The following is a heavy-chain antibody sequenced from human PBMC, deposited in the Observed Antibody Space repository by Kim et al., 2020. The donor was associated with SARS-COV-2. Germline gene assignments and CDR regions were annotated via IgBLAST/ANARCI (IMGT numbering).Heavy chain of an antibody. V-gene: IGHV3-9*01. CDR2: VSWNSGSI. CDR3: AKDMDITMVRGGGAFDI. CDR1: GFTFGDYA. Sequence: GGSLRFSCAASGFTFGDYAMHWVRQAPGKCLEWVSGVSWNSGSIGSADSVKGRFTISRDNAKNSLYLQMNSLRAEDTALYYCAKDMDITMVRGGGAFDIWGQGTMVTVSS. D-gene: IGHD3-10*01. J-gene: IGHJ3*02.